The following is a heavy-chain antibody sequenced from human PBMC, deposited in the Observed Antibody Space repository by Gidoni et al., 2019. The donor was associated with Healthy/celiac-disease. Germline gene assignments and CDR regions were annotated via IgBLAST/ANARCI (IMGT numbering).Heavy chain of an antibody. D-gene: IGHD4-17*01. V-gene: IGHV4-59*08. CDR1: GGSISSYY. CDR3: ARSDYGGNWFDP. Sequence: QSQLQESGPGLVKPSETLSLTCTVSGGSISSYYWSWIRQPPGKGLEWIGYNYYSGSTNYNPSLKSRVTISVDTSKNQFSLKLSSVTAADTAVYYCARSDYGGNWFDPWGQGTLVTVSS. CDR2: NYYSGST. J-gene: IGHJ5*02.